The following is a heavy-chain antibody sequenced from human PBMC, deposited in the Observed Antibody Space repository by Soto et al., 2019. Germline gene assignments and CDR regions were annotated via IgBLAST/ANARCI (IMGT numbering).Heavy chain of an antibody. CDR3: AKMNAFYYDNSGVNFDY. V-gene: IGHV3-23*01. D-gene: IGHD3-22*01. J-gene: IGHJ4*01. CDR2: ISGNGGYT. CDR1: GFTFSSYA. Sequence: HPGGSLRLSCAVSGFTFSSYAMGWVRQAPGKGLEWVSVISGNGGYTRDADSAKGRFTISRDNSKNKLFLQMSSLRAEDTALYYCAKMNAFYYDNSGVNFDYWGHGTLVTVSS.